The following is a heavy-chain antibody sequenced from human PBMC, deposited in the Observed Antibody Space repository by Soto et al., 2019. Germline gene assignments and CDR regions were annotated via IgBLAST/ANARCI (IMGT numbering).Heavy chain of an antibody. D-gene: IGHD4-4*01. CDR3: AREAASPATIYGMDV. V-gene: IGHV1-2*02. Sequence: ASVKVSCKASGYTFTGYYMHWVRQAPGQGLEWMGWINPNSGGTNYAQKFQGRVTMTRDTSISTAYMELSRLRSDDTAVYYCAREAASPATIYGMDVWGQGTTVTVSS. J-gene: IGHJ6*02. CDR1: GYTFTGYY. CDR2: INPNSGGT.